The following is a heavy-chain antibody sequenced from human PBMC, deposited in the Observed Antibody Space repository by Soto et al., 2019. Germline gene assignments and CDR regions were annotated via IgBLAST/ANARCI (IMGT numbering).Heavy chain of an antibody. CDR2: ISSSSTYT. Sequence: QVQLVESGGGLVKPGGSLRLSCAASGFSFSDYYMSWIRQAPGKGLEWISYISSSSTYTDYADSVKGRFTISRDNAKNSLYLQMNSLGAEDMAVYYCARDSPASFGEAIYYYGLDVWGQGTTVTVSS. CDR3: ARDSPASFGEAIYYYGLDV. J-gene: IGHJ6*02. D-gene: IGHD3-3*01. V-gene: IGHV3-11*06. CDR1: GFSFSDYY.